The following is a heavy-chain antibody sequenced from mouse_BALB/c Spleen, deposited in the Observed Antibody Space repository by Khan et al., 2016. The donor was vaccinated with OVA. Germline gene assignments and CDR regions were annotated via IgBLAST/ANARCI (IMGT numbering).Heavy chain of an antibody. V-gene: IGHV1S41*01. J-gene: IGHJ2*01. CDR2: IAPGSGST. Sequence: DLVKPGASVKLSCKASGYTFTSYWINWIKQRPGQGLEWIGRIAPGSGSTYYNEMFKGKATLTVDTSSSTAYIQLSSLSSEDSAVYFCASYYGSSSYFDYWCQGTTLTVSS. CDR1: GYTFTSYW. D-gene: IGHD1-1*01. CDR3: ASYYGSSSYFDY.